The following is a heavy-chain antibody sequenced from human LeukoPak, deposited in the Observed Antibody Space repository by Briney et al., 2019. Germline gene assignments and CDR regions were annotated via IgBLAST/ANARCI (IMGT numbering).Heavy chain of an antibody. V-gene: IGHV4-61*02. CDR3: WGYDYVWGSYRYDY. Sequence: TLSLTCSVSGGSISSGSNYWSWIRQPAGKGLEWIGRIYTSGSTNYNPSLKSRVTMSVDTSKNQFSLKLSSVTAADTAVYYCWGYDYVWGSYRYDYWGQGTLVTVSS. CDR2: IYTSGST. J-gene: IGHJ4*02. D-gene: IGHD3-16*02. CDR1: GGSISSGSNY.